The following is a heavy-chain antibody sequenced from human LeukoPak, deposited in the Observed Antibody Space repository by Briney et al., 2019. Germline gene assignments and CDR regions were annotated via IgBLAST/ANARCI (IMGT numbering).Heavy chain of an antibody. J-gene: IGHJ4*02. Sequence: LSGGPLRLSCATSGFPFSNFSISWVRQAPGKGLEWISTTNSGGTSTYYAESVKGRFTISRDNSKNTLYLQMSSLRVEDTAVYYCAKQSYARSLGEGGPGTLVSVSS. D-gene: IGHD2-8*01. CDR3: AKQSYARSLGE. V-gene: IGHV3-23*01. CDR1: GFPFSNFS. CDR2: TNSGGTST.